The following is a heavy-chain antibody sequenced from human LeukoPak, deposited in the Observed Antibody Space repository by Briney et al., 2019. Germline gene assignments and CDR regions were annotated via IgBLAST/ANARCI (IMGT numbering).Heavy chain of an antibody. CDR3: AKVGGYYYESSGPYYFDY. D-gene: IGHD3-22*01. CDR1: GIAFDKNA. V-gene: IGHV3-23*01. CDR2: ISHNGVAT. Sequence: GGSLRLSCAAFGIAFDKNAMTWVRRVPGKGLEWVSTISHNGVATYYADSVKGRFTISRDNSKNTVSLQMSSLRVEDAAIYYCAKVGGYYYESSGPYYFDYWGQGTLVTVSS. J-gene: IGHJ4*02.